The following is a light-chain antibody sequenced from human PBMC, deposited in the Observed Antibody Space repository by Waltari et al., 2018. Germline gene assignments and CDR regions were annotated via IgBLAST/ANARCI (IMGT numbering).Light chain of an antibody. J-gene: IGLJ3*02. V-gene: IGLV1-44*01. CDR1: SSNIGSNT. Sequence: QSVLTQPPSASGTPGQRVTISCSGSSSNIGSNTVNWYQQLPGTAPKLLIYSNNQPPSGVPDRCSGAKSGTSASLAISGLQSEDEADYYCAAWDDSLNGRVFGGGTKLTVL. CDR2: SNN. CDR3: AAWDDSLNGRV.